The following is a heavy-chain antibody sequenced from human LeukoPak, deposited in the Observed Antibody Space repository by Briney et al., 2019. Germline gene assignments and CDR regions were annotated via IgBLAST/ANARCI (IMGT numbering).Heavy chain of an antibody. V-gene: IGHV4-39*01. J-gene: IGHJ4*02. CDR2: IYYSGST. CDR3: ARHRVIWFGELSPYYFDY. CDR1: GDSISSSSPY. D-gene: IGHD3-10*01. Sequence: PSETLSLTCTVSGDSISSSSPYWGWIRQPPGEGLEWIGSIYYSGSTYYNTSLKSRVTISVDTSKNQFSLKLSSVTAADTAVYYCARHRVIWFGELSPYYFDYWGQGTLVTVSS.